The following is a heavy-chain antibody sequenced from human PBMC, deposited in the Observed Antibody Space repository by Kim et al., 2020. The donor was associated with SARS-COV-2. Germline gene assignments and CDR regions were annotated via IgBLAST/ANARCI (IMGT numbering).Heavy chain of an antibody. J-gene: IGHJ5*02. V-gene: IGHV4-39*01. Sequence: SETLSLTCTVSGGSISSSSYYWGWIRQPPGKGLEWIGNIYYSGSTYYNPSLKRRVTISVDTSKNQFSLELSSVTAADTAVYYCERRAYRDGSGSYYNWFDPWGQGTLVTVSS. CDR3: ERRAYRDGSGSYYNWFDP. CDR1: GGSISSSSYY. CDR2: IYYSGST. D-gene: IGHD3-10*01.